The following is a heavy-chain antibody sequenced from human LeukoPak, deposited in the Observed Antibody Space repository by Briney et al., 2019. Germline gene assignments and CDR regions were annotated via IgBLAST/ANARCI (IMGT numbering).Heavy chain of an antibody. CDR3: ARDTDGSLDY. V-gene: IGHV3-7*01. D-gene: IGHD1-26*01. CDR1: GFTFTNSW. J-gene: IGHJ4*02. Sequence: GGSLRHSCVASGFTFTNSWMAWVRQAPGKGLEWVANIKQDGSTKHYADSLKGRFTISRDNPKNSLYLQMNSLRADDTAVYYCARDTDGSLDYWGQGILVTVAS. CDR2: IKQDGSTK.